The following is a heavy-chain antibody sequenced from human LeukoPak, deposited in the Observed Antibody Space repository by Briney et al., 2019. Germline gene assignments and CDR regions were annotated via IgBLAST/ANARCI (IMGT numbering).Heavy chain of an antibody. CDR3: AREAHCSGGSCYYADY. CDR1: DGSINSYY. D-gene: IGHD2-15*01. CDR2: IYYNGNT. V-gene: IGHV4-59*01. Sequence: SETLSLTCSVSDGSINSYYWNWIRRPPGKGLEWIGYIYYNGNTNYSPSLKSRVTMSVDTSKNQFSLKLSSVTAADTAVYYCAREAHCSGGSCYYADYWGQGNLVTVSS. J-gene: IGHJ4*02.